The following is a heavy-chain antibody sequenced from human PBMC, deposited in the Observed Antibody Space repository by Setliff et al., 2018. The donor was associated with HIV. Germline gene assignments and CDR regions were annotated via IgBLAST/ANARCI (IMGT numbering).Heavy chain of an antibody. CDR2: TYYSGNT. CDR1: GGSFSSDSYY. D-gene: IGHD3-10*01. Sequence: SETLSLTCSVSGGSFSSDSYYWGWIRQFPGKGLEWIGSTYYSGNTDYHPSLKSPVTISVDTSKNQFSLKLSSVTAADTAVYYSARWAFIGYGWSYCCMDFWGHGTMVTVSS. J-gene: IGHJ6*02. CDR3: ARWAFIGYGWSYCCMDF. V-gene: IGHV4-39*07.